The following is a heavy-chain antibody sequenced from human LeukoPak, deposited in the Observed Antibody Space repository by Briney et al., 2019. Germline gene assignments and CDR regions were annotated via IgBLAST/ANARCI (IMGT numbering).Heavy chain of an antibody. CDR1: GFTFSTYT. J-gene: IGHJ2*01. CDR2: ISSSSTTL. D-gene: IGHD1-1*01. CDR3: ARARNWTVVYFDL. V-gene: IGHV3-48*01. Sequence: GGSLRLPCAASGFTFSTYTMNWVRQAPGKGLEWISYISSSSTTLYYADSVKGRFTISRDNAKNSLYLQMNSLRAEDTAVYFCARARNWTVVYFDLWGRGTRVTVSS.